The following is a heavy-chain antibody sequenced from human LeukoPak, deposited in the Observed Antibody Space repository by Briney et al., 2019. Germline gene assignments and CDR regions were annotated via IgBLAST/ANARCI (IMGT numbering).Heavy chain of an antibody. Sequence: ETLSLSCTVSGGSISGGNDFWGWIRQPPGKGLEWIGSIFYSGSTYYNPSLKSRVTISVDTSRNEFSLKVMSATVADTAVYYCARRGITYSSSFFEFWGQGALVTVSS. V-gene: IGHV4-39*01. J-gene: IGHJ4*02. D-gene: IGHD6-13*01. CDR2: IFYSGST. CDR3: ARRGITYSSSFFEF. CDR1: GGSISGGNDF.